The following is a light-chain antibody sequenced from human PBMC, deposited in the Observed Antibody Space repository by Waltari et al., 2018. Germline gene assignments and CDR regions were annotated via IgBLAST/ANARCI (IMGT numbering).Light chain of an antibody. CDR3: AAWDDSLKGVL. J-gene: IGLJ2*01. Sequence: QSVLTQTPSVSEAPRQGVTISCSGSRSNIGNNAVNWYQQVPGKAPKLLVFADDLLPSGVSDRFSGSKSGTSASLAISGLRSEDEGVYFCAAWDDSLKGVLFGGGTKLTVL. V-gene: IGLV1-36*01. CDR1: RSNIGNNA. CDR2: ADD.